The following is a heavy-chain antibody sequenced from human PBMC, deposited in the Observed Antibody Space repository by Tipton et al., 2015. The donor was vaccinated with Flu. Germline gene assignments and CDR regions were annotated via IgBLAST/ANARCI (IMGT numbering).Heavy chain of an antibody. V-gene: IGHV3-7*01. D-gene: IGHD6-13*01. CDR2: INQDGSEE. CDR1: GFPFSDFW. J-gene: IGHJ4*02. Sequence: SLRLSCAASGFPFSDFWMHWVRQAPGKGLEWVAHINQDGSEESYVDSVKGRFTISRDNARNSLYLQMNSLRVEDTAVYYCVRAIAAAGSRWGQGTLVTVSS. CDR3: VRAIAAAGSR.